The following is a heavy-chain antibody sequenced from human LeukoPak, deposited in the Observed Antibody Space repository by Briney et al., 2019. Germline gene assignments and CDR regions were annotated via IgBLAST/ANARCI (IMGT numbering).Heavy chain of an antibody. CDR1: GDSIITSHW. J-gene: IGHJ4*02. CDR2: IYHIGTT. Sequence: SETLSLTCAVSGDSIITSHWWSWARQPPGKGLEWIGEIYHIGTTNYNPSLKSRVSISVDTSRNQFSLTLSSVTAADTAVYYCASARWDFWGQGTLVTVSS. CDR3: ASARWDF. D-gene: IGHD4-23*01. V-gene: IGHV4-4*02.